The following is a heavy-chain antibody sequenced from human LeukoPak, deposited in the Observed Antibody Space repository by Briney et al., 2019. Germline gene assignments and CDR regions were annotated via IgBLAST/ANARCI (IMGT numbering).Heavy chain of an antibody. Sequence: PSETLSLTCSVSGGSVGSNYWSWVRQPPGKGLEWIGYISYSGDIKYNPSLKSRLSMSVDTSKNQCSLMLTSVTAADTAVYYCARGSGWYPHWGQGTLVTVSS. CDR2: ISYSGDI. D-gene: IGHD6-19*01. J-gene: IGHJ1*01. V-gene: IGHV4-59*02. CDR1: GGSVGSNY. CDR3: ARGSGWYPH.